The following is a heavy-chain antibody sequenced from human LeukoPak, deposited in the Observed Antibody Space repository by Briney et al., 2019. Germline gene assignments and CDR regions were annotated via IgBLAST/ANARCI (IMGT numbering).Heavy chain of an antibody. Sequence: PSETLSLTCAVYGASFSGYYWSWIRQPPGKGLEWLGEINHSGSTNYNPSLKSRVTISVDTSKNQFSLKLSSVAVADTGVDYWARLYTSDIKYDHWNQGTLVTVSS. D-gene: IGHD6-6*01. CDR3: ARLYTSDIKYDH. CDR2: INHSGST. CDR1: GASFSGYY. J-gene: IGHJ4*02. V-gene: IGHV4-34*01.